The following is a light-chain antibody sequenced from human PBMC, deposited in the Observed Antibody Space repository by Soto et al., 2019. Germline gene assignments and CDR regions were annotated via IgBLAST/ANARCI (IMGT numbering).Light chain of an antibody. J-gene: IGKJ1*01. CDR2: GAS. V-gene: IGKV3-20*01. Sequence: EIVLTQSPGTVSLSPGERATLSCRASQSVSSSYLAWYQQKPGQAPRLLIYGASSRATGIPDRFSGSGSGTDFTLTISRLEPEDFAVYYCQQYGSSPPTWTFGQGTKVDIK. CDR3: QQYGSSPPTWT. CDR1: QSVSSSY.